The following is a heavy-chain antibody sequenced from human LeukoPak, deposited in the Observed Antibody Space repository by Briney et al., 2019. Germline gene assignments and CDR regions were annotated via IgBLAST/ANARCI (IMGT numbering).Heavy chain of an antibody. J-gene: IGHJ4*02. CDR1: GLTFSSYS. V-gene: IGHV3-33*08. CDR3: TRESGSGNYYYDY. Sequence: GESLRLSCAASGLTFSSYSFHWVRQAPGKGLEWVAVIWFDGSSEYYADSVKGRFTISRDNSKNTLYLQMNSLRAEDTALYYCTRESGSGNYYYDYWGQGTLVTVSS. CDR2: IWFDGSSE. D-gene: IGHD3-10*01.